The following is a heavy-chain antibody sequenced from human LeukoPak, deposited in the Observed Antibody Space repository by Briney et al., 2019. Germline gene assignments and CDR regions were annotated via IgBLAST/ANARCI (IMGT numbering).Heavy chain of an antibody. CDR1: GFTFSSCP. J-gene: IGHJ4*02. CDR3: ARAGNWNYGGDYFDY. D-gene: IGHD1-7*01. Sequence: GGSLRLSCAASGFTFSSCPMHWVRQAPGKGLEWVAVISYDGSNKYYADSVKGRFTISRDNSKNTLYLQMNSLRAEDTAVYYCARAGNWNYGGDYFDYWGQGTLVTVSS. CDR2: ISYDGSNK. V-gene: IGHV3-30-3*01.